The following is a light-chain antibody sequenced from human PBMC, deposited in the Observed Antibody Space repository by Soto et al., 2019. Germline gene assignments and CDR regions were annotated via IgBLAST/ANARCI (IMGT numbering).Light chain of an antibody. CDR1: SSDVGSYNR. CDR3: SSYTSSSNSWV. J-gene: IGLJ1*01. Sequence: QSALTQPPSVSGSPGQSVTISCTGTSSDVGSYNRVSWYQQPPGTAPKLMISEVSNRPSGVPDRFSGSKSGNTASLTISGLQAEDEADYYCSSYTSSSNSWVFGTGTKLTVL. CDR2: EVS. V-gene: IGLV2-18*02.